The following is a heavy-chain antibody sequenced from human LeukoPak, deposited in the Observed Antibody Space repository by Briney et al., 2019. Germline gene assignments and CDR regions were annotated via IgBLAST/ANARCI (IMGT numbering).Heavy chain of an antibody. V-gene: IGHV1-69*02. CDR1: GCTFISYT. Sequence: EASVNVSCKASGCTFISYTISWVRQAPGQGLAGMGRIIPILGIANFAQKFQGRVTITADKSTSTAYMELSSLRTEETAVYYYARGNGPWYGMDVWGQGTTVTVSS. CDR2: IIPILGIA. D-gene: IGHD2-8*01. CDR3: ARGNGPWYGMDV. J-gene: IGHJ6*02.